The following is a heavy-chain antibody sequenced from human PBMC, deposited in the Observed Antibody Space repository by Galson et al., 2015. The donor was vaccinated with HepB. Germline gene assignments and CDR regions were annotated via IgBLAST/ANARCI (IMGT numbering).Heavy chain of an antibody. CDR2: ISYDGSNK. J-gene: IGHJ4*02. CDR1: GFTFSSYG. CDR3: AKGLGVGVTTPPNY. D-gene: IGHD2-21*02. Sequence: SLRLSCAASGFTFSSYGMHWVRQAPGKGLEWVAVISYDGSNKYYADSVKGRFTISRDNSKNTLYLQMNSLRAEDTAVYYCAKGLGVGVTTPPNYWGQGTLVTVSS. V-gene: IGHV3-30*18.